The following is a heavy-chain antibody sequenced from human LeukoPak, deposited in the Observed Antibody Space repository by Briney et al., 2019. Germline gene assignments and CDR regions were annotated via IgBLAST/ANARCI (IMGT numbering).Heavy chain of an antibody. Sequence: SETLSLTCAVYGGSFSGYYWSWIRQAPGKGLEWIGEINHSGSTNYNPSLEGRVTISVDTSKNQFSLKLSSVTAADTAVYYCATEPGYCSGGRCYGGWFDPWGQGTLVTVSS. D-gene: IGHD2-15*01. CDR2: INHSGST. J-gene: IGHJ5*02. CDR1: GGSFSGYY. V-gene: IGHV4-34*01. CDR3: ATEPGYCSGGRCYGGWFDP.